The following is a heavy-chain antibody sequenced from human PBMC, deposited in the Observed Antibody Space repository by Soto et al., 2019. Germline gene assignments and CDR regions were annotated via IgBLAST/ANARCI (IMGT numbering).Heavy chain of an antibody. J-gene: IGHJ4*02. Sequence: QVHLVQSGAEVRKPGASVKVSCKASGYNFSSYAMHWVRQATGQRLEWMGWINAGYGNTKSSQKFQDRVTISRDTSASTAYMELTSLRSEDTAVYYCARDTGDGTFDFWGQGTLVTVSS. V-gene: IGHV1-3*01. CDR3: ARDTGDGTFDF. D-gene: IGHD7-27*01. CDR1: GYNFSSYA. CDR2: INAGYGNT.